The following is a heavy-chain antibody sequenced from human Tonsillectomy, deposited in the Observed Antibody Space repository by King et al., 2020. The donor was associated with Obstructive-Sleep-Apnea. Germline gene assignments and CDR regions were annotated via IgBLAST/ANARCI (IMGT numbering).Heavy chain of an antibody. Sequence: QLQESGPGLVKPSETLSLTCTVSGDSISSYYWSWIRQPPGKGLEWIGFIFYSGSTNYNPSLKSRVTISVDTSKNQFSLRLNSVTAAETAVYYCARRTGYYYPFDYWGRGTLVTVSS. CDR1: GDSISSYY. CDR2: IFYSGST. J-gene: IGHJ4*02. V-gene: IGHV4-59*08. D-gene: IGHD3-22*01. CDR3: ARRTGYYYPFDY.